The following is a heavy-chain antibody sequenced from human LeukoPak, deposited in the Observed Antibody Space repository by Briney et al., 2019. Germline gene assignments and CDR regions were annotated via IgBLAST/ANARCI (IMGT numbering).Heavy chain of an antibody. J-gene: IGHJ6*02. CDR2: ISSSGSTI. V-gene: IGHV3-11*04. CDR1: GFTFSDYY. CDR3: ARVQREQWLVKEVYYYGMDV. Sequence: GGSLRLSCAASGFTFSDYYMSWIRQAPGKGLEWVSYISSSGSTIYYADSVKGRFTISRDNAKNSLYLQMNSLRAEDTAVYYCARVQREQWLVKEVYYYGMDVWGQGTTVTVSS. D-gene: IGHD6-19*01.